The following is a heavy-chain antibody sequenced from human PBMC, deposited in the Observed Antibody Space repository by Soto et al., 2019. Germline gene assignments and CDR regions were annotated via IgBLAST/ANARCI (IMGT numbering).Heavy chain of an antibody. CDR3: ARGQRYSSSWYNYYYYYMDV. J-gene: IGHJ6*03. CDR2: INHSGST. Sequence: PSETLSLTCAVYGGSFSGYYWSWIRQPPGKGLEWIGEINHSGSTNYNPSLKSRVTISVDTSKNQFSLKLSSVTAADTAVYYCARGQRYSSSWYNYYYYYMDVWGKGTTVT. CDR1: GGSFSGYY. D-gene: IGHD6-13*01. V-gene: IGHV4-34*01.